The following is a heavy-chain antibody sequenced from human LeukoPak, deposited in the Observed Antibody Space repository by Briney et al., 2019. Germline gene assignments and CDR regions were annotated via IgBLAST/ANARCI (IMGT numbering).Heavy chain of an antibody. CDR3: ARSGGWQHFDY. J-gene: IGHJ4*02. V-gene: IGHV4-39*01. Sequence: SETLSPTCTVSGGSISSSSYYWGWIRQPPGKGLEWIGSIYYSGSTYYNPSLKSRVTISVDTSKNQFSLKLSSVTAADTAVYYCARSGGWQHFDYWGQGTLVTVSS. CDR1: GGSISSSSYY. D-gene: IGHD6-19*01. CDR2: IYYSGST.